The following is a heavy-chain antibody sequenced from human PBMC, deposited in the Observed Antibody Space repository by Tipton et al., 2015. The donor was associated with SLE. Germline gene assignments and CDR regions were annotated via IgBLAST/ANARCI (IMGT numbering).Heavy chain of an antibody. D-gene: IGHD2/OR15-2a*01. Sequence: RSLRLSCAASGFTFSSYAMHWVRQAPGKGLEWVAVISYDGSNKYYADSVKGRFTISRDNSKNTLYLQMNSLRAEDTAVYYCARDATSMAIDYWGQGTLVTVSS. J-gene: IGHJ4*02. CDR2: ISYDGSNK. CDR3: ARDATSMAIDY. CDR1: GFTFSSYA. V-gene: IGHV3-30*04.